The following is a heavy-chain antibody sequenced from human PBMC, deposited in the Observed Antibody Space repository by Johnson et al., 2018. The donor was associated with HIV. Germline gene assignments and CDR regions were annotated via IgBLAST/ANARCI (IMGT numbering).Heavy chain of an antibody. D-gene: IGHD2-2*01. CDR1: GFTFDDYG. CDR2: IYSGGST. CDR3: ARGGLGYQNIHDAFDI. Sequence: VQLVESGGGVVQPGRSLRLSCAASGFTFDDYGMSWVRQAPGKGLEWVSVIYSGGSTYYADSVKGRLTISRDNAKNSLHLQMNSLRAEDTALYYCARGGLGYQNIHDAFDIWGQGTMVTVSS. V-gene: IGHV3-20*04. J-gene: IGHJ3*02.